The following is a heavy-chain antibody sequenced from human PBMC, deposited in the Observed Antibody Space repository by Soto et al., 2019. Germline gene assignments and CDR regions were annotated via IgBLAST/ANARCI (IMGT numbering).Heavy chain of an antibody. V-gene: IGHV3-9*01. CDR2: ISWNSGSI. CDR3: AKDIFVVLITIFGVVMFDYYYGMDV. J-gene: IGHJ6*02. Sequence: GGSLRLSCAASGFTFGDYAMHWVRQAPGKGLEWVSGISWNSGSIGYADSVKGRFTISRDNAKNSLYLQMNSLRAEDTALYYCAKDIFVVLITIFGVVMFDYYYGMDVWGQGTTVTVSS. CDR1: GFTFGDYA. D-gene: IGHD3-3*01.